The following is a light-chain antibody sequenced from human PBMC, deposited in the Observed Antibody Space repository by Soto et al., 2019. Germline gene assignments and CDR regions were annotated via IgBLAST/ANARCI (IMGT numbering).Light chain of an antibody. V-gene: IGKV3-11*01. CDR2: DAS. CDR3: QQRTNWPALT. Sequence: EIVLTQSPATLYLSPGERATLSCRASQTINNYLAWYQQKPGQAPRLLIFDASNSSTGIPASFSGSGSGTDFTLTICSLEPDDFAVYYCQQRTNWPALTFGGGTKIEIK. CDR1: QTINNY. J-gene: IGKJ4*01.